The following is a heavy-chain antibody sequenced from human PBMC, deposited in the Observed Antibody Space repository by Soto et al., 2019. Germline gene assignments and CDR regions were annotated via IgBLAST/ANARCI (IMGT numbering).Heavy chain of an antibody. CDR2: FDPEDGET. V-gene: IGHV1-24*01. CDR1: GYTLTELS. CDR3: ATALYDSSGYSHSSFDY. J-gene: IGHJ4*02. Sequence: GASVKVSCKVSGYTLTELSMHWVRQAPGKGLEWMGGFDPEDGETIYAQKFQGRVTMTEDTSTDTAYMELSSLRSEDTAVYYCATALYDSSGYSHSSFDYWGQGTLVTVLL. D-gene: IGHD3-22*01.